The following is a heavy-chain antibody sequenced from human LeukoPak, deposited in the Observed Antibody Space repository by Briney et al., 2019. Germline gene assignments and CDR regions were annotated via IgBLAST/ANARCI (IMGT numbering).Heavy chain of an antibody. CDR3: AKDTIGTLEYYYGSGSLGN. J-gene: IGHJ4*02. CDR1: GFTFSDYY. D-gene: IGHD3-10*01. V-gene: IGHV3-11*04. Sequence: GGSLRLSCAASGFTFSDYYMSWIRQAPGKGLEWVSYISSSGSTIYYADSVKGRFTISRDNSKNTLYLQMNSLRAEDTAVYYCAKDTIGTLEYYYGSGSLGNWGQGTLVTVSS. CDR2: ISSSGSTI.